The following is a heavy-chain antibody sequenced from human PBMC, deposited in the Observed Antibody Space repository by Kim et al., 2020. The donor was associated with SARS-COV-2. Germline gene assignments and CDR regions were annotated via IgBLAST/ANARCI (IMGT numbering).Heavy chain of an antibody. CDR1: GFTFSSYA. J-gene: IGHJ5*02. CDR2: IGHGGEPT. V-gene: IGHV3-23*01. CDR3: AKYRKLRSRGLDP. D-gene: IGHD2-15*01. Sequence: GGSLRLSCAASGFTFSSYAMTWLRQAPGKGLEWVATIGHGGEPTYYADSVKGRFTISRDQSKNTLYLQMNSLRAEDTAVYYCAKYRKLRSRGLDPW.